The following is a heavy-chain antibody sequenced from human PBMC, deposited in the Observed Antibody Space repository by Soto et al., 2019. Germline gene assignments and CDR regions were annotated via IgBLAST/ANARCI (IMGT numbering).Heavy chain of an antibody. Sequence: QVQLVQSGAEMKEPGSSVKVSCKTSGGTFSSSAISWLRQAPGQGLEWMGGIIPLFRTPDYAQKFQGRVTIAADESTSTAYMELSSLRSEDTAVYYCARDNDRLKLGGTYCYILDVWGQGTTITVSS. D-gene: IGHD1-1*01. J-gene: IGHJ6*02. V-gene: IGHV1-69*12. CDR1: GGTFSSSA. CDR3: ARDNDRLKLGGTYCYILDV. CDR2: IIPLFRTP.